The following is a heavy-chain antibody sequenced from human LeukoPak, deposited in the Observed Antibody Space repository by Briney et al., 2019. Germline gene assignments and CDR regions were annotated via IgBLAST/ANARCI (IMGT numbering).Heavy chain of an antibody. V-gene: IGHV4-30-2*01. CDR3: ARADTLATAGYGLDV. J-gene: IGHJ6*02. D-gene: IGHD6-13*01. CDR1: GGSISSGGYS. CDR2: IHHSGST. Sequence: SETLSLTCTVSGGSISSGGYSWSWIRQPPGKGLEWIGYIHHSGSTYYNPSLKSRVTTSVDRSKNQFSLKLSSVTAADTAMYYCARADTLATAGYGLDVWGQGTSVTVSS.